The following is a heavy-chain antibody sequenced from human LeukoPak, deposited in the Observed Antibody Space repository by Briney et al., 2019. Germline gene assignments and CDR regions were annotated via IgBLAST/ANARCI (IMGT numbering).Heavy chain of an antibody. CDR2: ISSSGSTI. D-gene: IGHD3-16*01. Sequence: PGGSLRLSCAASGFTFSSYEMNWVRQAPGKGLEWVSYISSSGSTIYYADSVKGRFTISRGNAKNTLYLQMNSLRAEDTAVYYCARDYEAGYNWFDPWGQGTLVTVSS. CDR1: GFTFSSYE. V-gene: IGHV3-48*03. J-gene: IGHJ5*02. CDR3: ARDYEAGYNWFDP.